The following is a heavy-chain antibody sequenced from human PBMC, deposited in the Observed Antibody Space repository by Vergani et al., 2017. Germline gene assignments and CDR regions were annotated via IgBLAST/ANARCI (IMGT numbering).Heavy chain of an antibody. D-gene: IGHD3-22*01. V-gene: IGHV1-46*03. CDR1: GGTFSSYA. CDR2: INPSGGST. CDR3: TRGWYYDSIAYWAY. Sequence: QVQLVQSGAEVKKPGSSVKVSCKASGGTFSSYAISWVRQAPGQGLEWMEIINPSGGSTSYAQKFQGRVTMTRDTSTSTVYMELSSLRSEDTAVYYCTRGWYYDSIAYWAYWGQGTLVTVSS. J-gene: IGHJ4*02.